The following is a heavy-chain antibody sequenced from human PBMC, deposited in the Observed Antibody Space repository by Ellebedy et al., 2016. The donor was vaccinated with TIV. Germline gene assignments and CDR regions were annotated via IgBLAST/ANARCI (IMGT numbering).Heavy chain of an antibody. CDR1: GFTFGSYA. CDR3: AKGEKYCNNGVCYRSDY. Sequence: GESLKISCAASGFTFGSYAMSWVRQAPGKGLEWVAVISHEGSNKYYAGSVKGGFTISRDNSKNTLYLQMNSLRAEDTAVYYCAKGEKYCNNGVCYRSDYWGQGTLVTVSS. D-gene: IGHD2-8*01. V-gene: IGHV3-30*18. J-gene: IGHJ4*02. CDR2: ISHEGSNK.